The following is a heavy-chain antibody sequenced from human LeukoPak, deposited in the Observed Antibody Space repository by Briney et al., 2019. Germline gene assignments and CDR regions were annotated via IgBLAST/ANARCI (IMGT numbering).Heavy chain of an antibody. J-gene: IGHJ4*02. CDR1: GFTFSSYS. Sequence: GGSLRLSCAASGFTFSSYSMNWVRQAPGKGLEWVSYISSSSSTIYYADSVKGRFTISRGNAKNSLYLQMNSLRAEDTAVYYCARGGGPWLQSPFDYWGQGTLVTVSS. CDR3: ARGGGPWLQSPFDY. D-gene: IGHD5-24*01. CDR2: ISSSSSTI. V-gene: IGHV3-48*01.